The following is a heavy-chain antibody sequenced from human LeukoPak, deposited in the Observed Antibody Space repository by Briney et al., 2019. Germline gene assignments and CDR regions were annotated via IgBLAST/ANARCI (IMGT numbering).Heavy chain of an antibody. V-gene: IGHV3-33*01. J-gene: IGHJ4*02. CDR1: GFTFNSYG. D-gene: IGHD2-2*01. Sequence: GGSLRLSCAASGFTFNSYGMFWVRQAPGKGMEWVAFIWPDGSNKLYGDSVKGRFTISRDNSKNKVYLQMNSLRAEDTAVYYCARDYCRTTSCLESWGQGTLVTVSS. CDR2: IWPDGSNK. CDR3: ARDYCRTTSCLES.